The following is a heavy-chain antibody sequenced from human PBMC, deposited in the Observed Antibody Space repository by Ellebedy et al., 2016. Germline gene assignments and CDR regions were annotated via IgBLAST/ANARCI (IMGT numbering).Heavy chain of an antibody. CDR2: MNPNSGNT. V-gene: IGHV1-8*02. D-gene: IGHD3-10*01. CDR3: ARDPGGY. Sequence: ASVKVSXKASRYTFTGYYMHWVRQAPGQGLEWMGWMNPNSGNTGYAQKFQGRVTMTRNTSISTAYMELGSLRSEDTAVYYCARDPGGYWGQGTLVTVSS. CDR1: RYTFTGYY. J-gene: IGHJ4*02.